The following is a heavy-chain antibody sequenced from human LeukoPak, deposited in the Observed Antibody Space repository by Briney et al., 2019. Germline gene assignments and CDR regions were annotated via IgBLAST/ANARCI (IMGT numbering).Heavy chain of an antibody. V-gene: IGHV1-2*02. D-gene: IGHD3-10*01. Sequence: ASVKVSCKASGYTFTGYYIHWVRQAPGQGLEWMGWINPNSGGTNYAQKFQGRVTMTRDTSISTAYMELSRLKSDDTAVYYCARPPIVRGVNWFDPWGQGTLVTVSS. CDR2: INPNSGGT. J-gene: IGHJ5*02. CDR1: GYTFTGYY. CDR3: ARPPIVRGVNWFDP.